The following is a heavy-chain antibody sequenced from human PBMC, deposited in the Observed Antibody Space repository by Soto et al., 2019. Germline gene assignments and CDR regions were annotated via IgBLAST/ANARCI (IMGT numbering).Heavy chain of an antibody. CDR3: AREAYDFWSGYYPSNYYYYGMDV. D-gene: IGHD3-3*01. J-gene: IGHJ6*02. CDR2: INPSGGSA. V-gene: IGHV1-46*01. CDR1: GYTFTTYY. Sequence: ASVKVSCKASGYTFTTYYIHWVRQAPGQGPEWMGIINPSGGSASYAEKFQDRVTMTSDTSTSTVYMELSSLRSTDTAAYYCAREAYDFWSGYYPSNYYYYGMDVWGQGTTVTVSS.